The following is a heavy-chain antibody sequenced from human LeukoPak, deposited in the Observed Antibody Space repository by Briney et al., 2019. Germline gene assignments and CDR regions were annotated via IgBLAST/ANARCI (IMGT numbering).Heavy chain of an antibody. CDR1: GFTFSSYS. V-gene: IGHV3-21*01. D-gene: IGHD2-21*02. Sequence: PGGSLRLSCAASGFTFSSYSMNWVRQAPGKGLEWVSSVSSSSSYIYYADSVKGRFTISRDNAKNSLYLQMNSLRAEDTAVYYCARDWGEVVTYYFDYWGQGTLVTVSS. CDR2: VSSSSSYI. CDR3: ARDWGEVVTYYFDY. J-gene: IGHJ4*02.